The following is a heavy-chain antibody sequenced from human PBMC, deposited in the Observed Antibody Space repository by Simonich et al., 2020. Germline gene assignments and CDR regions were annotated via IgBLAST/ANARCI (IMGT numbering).Heavy chain of an antibody. D-gene: IGHD2-15*01. CDR2: ISAYNGNT. J-gene: IGHJ4*02. Sequence: QVQLVQSGAEVKKPGASVKVSCKASGYTFTSYGISWVRQAPGQGLEWMGWISAYNGNTNYAQKLQGRVTMTPDTATSTAYMELRSLRSDDTAVYYWARASRGTWWYYYFDYWGQGTLVTVSS. V-gene: IGHV1-18*01. CDR3: ARASRGTWWYYYFDY. CDR1: GYTFTSYG.